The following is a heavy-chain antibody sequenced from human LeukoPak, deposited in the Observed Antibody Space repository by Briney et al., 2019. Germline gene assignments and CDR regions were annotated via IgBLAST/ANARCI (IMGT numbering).Heavy chain of an antibody. J-gene: IGHJ5*02. CDR1: GGSISSGGYS. CDR3: ARASCGGGTCYDSRGWFDP. D-gene: IGHD2-15*01. CDR2: IYYSGST. V-gene: IGHV4-30-4*07. Sequence: ASETLSLTCAVSGGSISSGGYSWSWIRQPPGKGLEWIGYIYYSGSTYYNPSLKSRVTISVDTSKNQFSLKLSSVTAADTAVYYCARASCGGGTCYDSRGWFDPWGQGTLVTVSS.